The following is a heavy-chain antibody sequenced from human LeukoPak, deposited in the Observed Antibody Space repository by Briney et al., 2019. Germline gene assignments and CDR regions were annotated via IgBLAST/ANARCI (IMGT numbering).Heavy chain of an antibody. J-gene: IGHJ4*02. CDR1: GFIFANYA. D-gene: IGHD1-26*01. V-gene: IGHV3-30-3*01. Sequence: PGGSLRLSCAASGFIFANYAMHWVRQAPGKGLEWASLIPYDGATSFYADSMKGRFTVSRDNSNNTLYLHLSGLKTEDTAIYYCARTSGREKNFDFWGQGTLVTVSP. CDR3: ARTSGREKNFDF. CDR2: IPYDGATS.